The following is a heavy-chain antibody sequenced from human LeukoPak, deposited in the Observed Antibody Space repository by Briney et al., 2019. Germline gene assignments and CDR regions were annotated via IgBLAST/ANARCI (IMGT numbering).Heavy chain of an antibody. Sequence: ASVEVSCTASGYTFTGYGIIWVRQAPGQGLEWLGWISAYKGSTKYPQMFQGRVTVTTDTSTSTAYMELRGLRSDDTAVYYCARADSGGYYVAYWYWGQGTLVTVSS. CDR2: ISAYKGST. CDR3: ARADSGGYYVAYWY. CDR1: GYTFTGYG. J-gene: IGHJ4*02. D-gene: IGHD3-22*01. V-gene: IGHV1-18*01.